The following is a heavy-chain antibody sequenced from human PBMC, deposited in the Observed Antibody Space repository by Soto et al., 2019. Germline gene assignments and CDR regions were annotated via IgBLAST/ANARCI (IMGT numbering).Heavy chain of an antibody. V-gene: IGHV1-69*08. CDR2: IIPILGIA. D-gene: IGHD3-10*01. Sequence: QVQLVQSGAEVKKPGSSVKVSCKASGGTFSSYTISWVRQAPGQGLEWMGRIIPILGIANYAQKFQGRVTSTADKSTSTAYMELSSLRSEDTAVYYCARDGGYGSGSYPVRGYFDYWGQGTLVTVSS. CDR3: ARDGGYGSGSYPVRGYFDY. CDR1: GGTFSSYT. J-gene: IGHJ4*02.